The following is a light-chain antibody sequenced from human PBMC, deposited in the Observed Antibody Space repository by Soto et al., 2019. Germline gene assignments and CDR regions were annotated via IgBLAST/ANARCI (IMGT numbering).Light chain of an antibody. J-gene: IGKJ1*01. CDR3: QQTYSAPPT. V-gene: IGKV1-39*01. Sequence: DIQMTQSPSSLSASVGDRATITCRASQIISTYLNWYQQRAGLAPRLLIYAASSLQSGVPPRFSGSGSGTDFTPTISSLQPEDFATYFCQQTYSAPPTFGQGTKVDIK. CDR1: QIISTY. CDR2: AAS.